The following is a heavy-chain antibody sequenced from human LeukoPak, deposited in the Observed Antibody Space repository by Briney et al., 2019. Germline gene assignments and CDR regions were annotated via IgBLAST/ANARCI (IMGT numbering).Heavy chain of an antibody. Sequence: GGSLRLSCAASGFTFSSYGMHWVHQAPGKGLEWVAVISYDGSNKYHADSVKGRFTISRDNSKNTLYPQMDSLRAEDTAVYYCAKDIDYYYGMDVWGQGTTVTVSS. CDR3: AKDIDYYYGMDV. J-gene: IGHJ6*02. V-gene: IGHV3-30*18. CDR2: ISYDGSNK. CDR1: GFTFSSYG.